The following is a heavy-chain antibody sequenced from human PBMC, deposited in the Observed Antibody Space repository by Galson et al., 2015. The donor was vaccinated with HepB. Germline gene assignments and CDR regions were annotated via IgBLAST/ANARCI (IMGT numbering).Heavy chain of an antibody. D-gene: IGHD6-13*01. V-gene: IGHV3-7*03. CDR2: IKQDGSEK. Sequence: SPRLSCAASGFTFSSYWMSWVRQAPGKGLEWVANIKQDGSEKYYVDSVKGRFTISRDDAKNSLYLQMNSLRAEDTAVYYCARDSSSWYYYYGMDVWGQGTTVTVSS. J-gene: IGHJ6*02. CDR3: ARDSSSWYYYYGMDV. CDR1: GFTFSSYW.